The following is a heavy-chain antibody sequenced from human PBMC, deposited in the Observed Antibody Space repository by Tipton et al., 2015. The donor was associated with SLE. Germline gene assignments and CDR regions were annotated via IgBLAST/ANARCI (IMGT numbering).Heavy chain of an antibody. Sequence: TLSLTCNVSGGSITSFYWSWIRQPAGKGLEWIGRIYTSGSTNYHTSLRSRVTVSLDTSKNQISLNLTSVTAADTALYFCARDQFATVGAFDLWGQGTMVTVSS. D-gene: IGHD1-14*01. CDR2: IYTSGST. CDR1: GGSITSFY. V-gene: IGHV4-4*07. CDR3: ARDQFATVGAFDL. J-gene: IGHJ3*01.